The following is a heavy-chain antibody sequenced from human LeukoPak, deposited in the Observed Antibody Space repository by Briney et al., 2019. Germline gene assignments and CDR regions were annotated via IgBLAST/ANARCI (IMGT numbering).Heavy chain of an antibody. D-gene: IGHD3-22*01. J-gene: IGHJ4*02. CDR1: GFTFSSYG. CDR2: ISYDGSDK. CDR3: AKDYYYYYDSSGSFDY. V-gene: IGHV3-30*18. Sequence: PGGSLRLSCAASGFTFSSYGMHWVRQAPGKGLEWVAVISYDGSDKYYADSVKGRFTISRDNSKNTLYLQMSSLRAEDTAVYYCAKDYYYYYDSSGSFDYWGQGTLVTVSS.